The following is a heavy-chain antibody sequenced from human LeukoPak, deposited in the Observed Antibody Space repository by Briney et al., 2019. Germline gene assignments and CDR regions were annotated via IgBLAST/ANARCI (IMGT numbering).Heavy chain of an antibody. CDR3: ARGPGGYSYGCDY. D-gene: IGHD5-18*01. CDR2: IYYSGST. V-gene: IGHV4-31*03. J-gene: IGHJ4*02. CDR1: GGSISSGGYY. Sequence: SETLSLTCTVSGGSISSGGYYWSWIRQHPGMGLEWIGYIYYSGSTYYNPSLKSRVTISVDTSKNQFSLKLSSVTAADTAVYYCARGPGGYSYGCDYWGQGTLVTVSS.